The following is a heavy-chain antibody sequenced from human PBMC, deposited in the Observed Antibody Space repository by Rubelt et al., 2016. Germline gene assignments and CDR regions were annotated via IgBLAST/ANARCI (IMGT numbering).Heavy chain of an antibody. J-gene: IGHJ4*02. D-gene: IGHD3-10*02. CDR3: ANDMLGNFDY. CDR2: ISSSSSYI. CDR1: GFTFSRYS. V-gene: IGHV3-21*01. Sequence: EVQLVESGGGLVKPGGSLRLSCAASGFTFSRYSMNWVRQAPGKGLEWVSSISSSSSYIYYADSVKGRFTISRDDAKNSLFLQMNSLRAEDTAVYYCANDMLGNFDYWGQGTLVTVSS.